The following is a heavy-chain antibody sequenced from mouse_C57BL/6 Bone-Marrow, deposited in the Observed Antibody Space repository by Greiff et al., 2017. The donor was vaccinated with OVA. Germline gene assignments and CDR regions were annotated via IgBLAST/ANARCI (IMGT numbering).Heavy chain of an antibody. Sequence: VQLQQSGPELVKPGASVKISCKASGYAFSSSWMNWVKQRPGKGLEWIGRIYPGDGDTNYNGKFKGKATLTADKSSSTAYMQLSSLTSEYSAVYFCARTGPLADWGQGTLVTVSA. CDR3: ARTGPLAD. J-gene: IGHJ3*01. D-gene: IGHD4-1*01. CDR2: IYPGDGDT. CDR1: GYAFSSSW. V-gene: IGHV1-82*01.